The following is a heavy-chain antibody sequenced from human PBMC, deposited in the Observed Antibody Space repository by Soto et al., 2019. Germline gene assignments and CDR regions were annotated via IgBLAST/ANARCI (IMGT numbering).Heavy chain of an antibody. D-gene: IGHD3-22*01. J-gene: IGHJ6*02. CDR2: ISSSSSYI. Sequence: PWGSMKLGCAASGVSVRSYSMDLVRQAPGKGLEWVSSISSSSSYIYYADSVKGRFTISRGNAKNSLYLQMNSLRAEDTAVYYCARDPPGVVVITTYALSTDYSGMDVWGQGTTVTVSS. CDR3: ARDPPGVVVITTYALSTDYSGMDV. V-gene: IGHV3-21*01. CDR1: GVSVRSYS.